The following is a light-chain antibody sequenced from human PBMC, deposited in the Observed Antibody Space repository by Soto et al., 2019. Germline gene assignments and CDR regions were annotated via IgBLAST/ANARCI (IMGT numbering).Light chain of an antibody. CDR3: QKGFT. CDR1: QSVDNW. J-gene: IGKJ3*01. V-gene: IGKV1-5*01. Sequence: DIQMTQSPSTLSASVGDRVTITCRASQSVDNWLAWYQQKPGKAPNLLIYDASTLESGVPSRFSGSASGTEFILTISTLQPDDSATYYCQKGFTFGPGTRVDIK. CDR2: DAS.